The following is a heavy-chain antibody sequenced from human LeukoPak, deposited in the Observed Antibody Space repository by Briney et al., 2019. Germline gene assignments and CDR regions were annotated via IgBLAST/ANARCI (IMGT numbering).Heavy chain of an antibody. D-gene: IGHD6-13*01. CDR2: ISGGGGST. CDR3: AKVRQLVRGAFDI. CDR1: GFTFSSYT. Sequence: GGSLRLSCAASGFTFSSYTMNWVRQAPGKGLEWVSAISGGGGSTYYADSVKGRFTISRDNSKNTLYLQMNSLGAEETAVYYCAKVRQLVRGAFDIWGQGTMVTVSS. V-gene: IGHV3-23*01. J-gene: IGHJ3*02.